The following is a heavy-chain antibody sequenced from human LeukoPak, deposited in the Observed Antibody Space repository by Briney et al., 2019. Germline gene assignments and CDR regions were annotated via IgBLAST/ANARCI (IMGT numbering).Heavy chain of an antibody. J-gene: IGHJ4*02. CDR2: IIPIFGTA. V-gene: IGHV1-69*05. CDR3: ARGGVVVTAHFDY. Sequence: ASVKVSCKASGGTFSSYAISWVRQAPGQGLEWMGGIIPIFGTANYAQKFQGRVTMTTDTSTSTAYMELRSLRSDDTAVYYCARGGVVVTAHFDYWGQGTLVTVSS. CDR1: GGTFSSYA. D-gene: IGHD2-21*02.